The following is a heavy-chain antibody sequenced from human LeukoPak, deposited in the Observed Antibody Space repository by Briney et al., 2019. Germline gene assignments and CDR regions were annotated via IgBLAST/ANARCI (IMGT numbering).Heavy chain of an antibody. CDR1: GFTFDDYA. J-gene: IGHJ6*03. V-gene: IGHV3-9*01. CDR2: ISWNSGSI. Sequence: GGSLRLSCAASGFTFDDYAMHWVRQAPGKGLEWVSGISWNSGSIGYADSVKGRFTISRDNAKNSLYLQMNSLRAEDTALYYCAKDTTSYYDFWSGHVPGYYYYMDVWGKATTVTVSS. D-gene: IGHD3-3*01. CDR3: AKDTTSYYDFWSGHVPGYYYYMDV.